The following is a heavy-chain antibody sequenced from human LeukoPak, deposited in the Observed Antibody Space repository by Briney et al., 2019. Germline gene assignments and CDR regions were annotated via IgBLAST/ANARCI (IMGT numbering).Heavy chain of an antibody. CDR2: IIPIFGTA. Sequence: SVKVSRKASGGTFSSYAISWVRQAPGQGLEWMGGIIPIFGTANYAQKFQGRVTITADESTSTAYMELSSLRSEDTAVYYCARGTITIFGVAVNWFDPWGQGTLVTVSS. D-gene: IGHD3-3*01. V-gene: IGHV1-69*13. CDR3: ARGTITIFGVAVNWFDP. J-gene: IGHJ5*02. CDR1: GGTFSSYA.